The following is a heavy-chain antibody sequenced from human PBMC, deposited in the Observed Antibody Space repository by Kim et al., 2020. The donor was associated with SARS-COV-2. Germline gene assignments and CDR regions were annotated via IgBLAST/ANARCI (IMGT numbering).Heavy chain of an antibody. Sequence: SETLSLTCTVSGGSISSYYWSWIRQPPGKGLEWIGYIYYSGSTNYNPSLKSRVTISVDTSKNQFSLKLSSVTAADTAVYYCAGSDYGSGSYYSLGAFDIWGQGTMVTVPS. CDR1: GGSISSYY. D-gene: IGHD3-10*01. V-gene: IGHV4-59*01. CDR3: AGSDYGSGSYYSLGAFDI. J-gene: IGHJ3*02. CDR2: IYYSGST.